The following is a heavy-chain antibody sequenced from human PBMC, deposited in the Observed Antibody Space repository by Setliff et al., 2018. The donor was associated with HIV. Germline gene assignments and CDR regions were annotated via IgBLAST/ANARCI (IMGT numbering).Heavy chain of an antibody. CDR1: GYTFSDYY. Sequence: ASVKVSCKASGYTFSDYYLHWVRQAPGQAIEWMGWINPLSDATKFSHKFQDRLTMSGDTSATTAYMELSSLRSEDTAVYYCARDAPTRSVREKGLDMWG. D-gene: IGHD2-15*01. V-gene: IGHV1-2*02. CDR3: ARDAPTRSVREKGLDM. CDR2: INPLSDAT. J-gene: IGHJ3*02.